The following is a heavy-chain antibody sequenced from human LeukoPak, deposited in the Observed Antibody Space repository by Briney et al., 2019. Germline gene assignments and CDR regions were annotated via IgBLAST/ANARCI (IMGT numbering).Heavy chain of an antibody. CDR1: GFILSNYD. V-gene: IGHV3-33*01. CDR3: AREWGRIAVAGGPGY. CDR2: IWYDGQTK. Sequence: PGGSLRLPCEASGFILSNYDMHWVRQAPGKGLEWLALIWYDGQTKFYADSVKGRFTISRDNSGNTLFLHMTSLRVEDTAVYYCAREWGRIAVAGGPGYWGQGALVTVSS. J-gene: IGHJ4*02. D-gene: IGHD6-19*01.